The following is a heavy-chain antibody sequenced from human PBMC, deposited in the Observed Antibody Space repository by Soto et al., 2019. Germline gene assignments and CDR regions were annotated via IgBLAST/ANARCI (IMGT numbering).Heavy chain of an antibody. CDR3: ARDWGTPGRGSAVGYYYHYGMEV. D-gene: IGHD1-1*01. V-gene: IGHV3-7*05. J-gene: IGHJ6*02. Sequence: PWGSLRLSCAASKFTFSSFWMNWVRQAPGKGLEWVANIKEDGSEKNYVDSVKGRFTISRDNAKNSLYLQMNSLRGEDTAVYYCARDWGTPGRGSAVGYYYHYGMEVWGQGTTVTVSS. CDR2: IKEDGSEK. CDR1: KFTFSSFW.